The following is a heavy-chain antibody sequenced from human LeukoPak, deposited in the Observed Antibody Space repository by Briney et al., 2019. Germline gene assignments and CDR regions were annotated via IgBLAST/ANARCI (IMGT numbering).Heavy chain of an antibody. Sequence: GGSLRLSCAASGFTFSGYSMSWVRQAPGKGLEWVANIKPDGSEQYYGDSVKGRFTMSRDNAKNSLYLQMISLRAEDTAVYYCARWGYNFGLDYWGQGTLVTVSS. CDR2: IKPDGSEQ. V-gene: IGHV3-7*01. D-gene: IGHD5-18*01. CDR3: ARWGYNFGLDY. J-gene: IGHJ4*02. CDR1: GFTFSGYS.